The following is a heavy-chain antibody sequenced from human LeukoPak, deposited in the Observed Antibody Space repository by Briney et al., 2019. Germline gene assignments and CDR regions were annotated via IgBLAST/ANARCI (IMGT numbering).Heavy chain of an antibody. CDR1: GFTLRTYG. Sequence: GGSLRLSCVASGFTLRTYGMHWVRQAPGKGLDWVAGMQNDGGKKYYADSVKGRFTISREDSKNTLYLQMNSLRADDTALYYCARDLSYWGLDFDYWGQGTLVTVSS. V-gene: IGHV3-33*01. CDR2: MQNDGGKK. J-gene: IGHJ4*02. D-gene: IGHD7-27*01. CDR3: ARDLSYWGLDFDY.